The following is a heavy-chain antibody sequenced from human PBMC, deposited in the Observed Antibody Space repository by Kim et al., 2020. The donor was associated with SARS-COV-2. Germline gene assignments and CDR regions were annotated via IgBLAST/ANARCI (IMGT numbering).Heavy chain of an antibody. CDR1: GYTFTSYG. D-gene: IGHD3-10*01. V-gene: IGHV1-18*01. CDR3: ARDGQVVRGPYYYYYYGMDV. CDR2: ISAYNGNT. Sequence: ASVKVSCKASGYTFTSYGISWVRQAPGQGLEWMGWISAYNGNTNYAQKLQGRVTMTTDTSTSTAYMELRSLRSDDTAVYYCARDGQVVRGPYYYYYYGMDVWGQGTTVTVSS. J-gene: IGHJ6*02.